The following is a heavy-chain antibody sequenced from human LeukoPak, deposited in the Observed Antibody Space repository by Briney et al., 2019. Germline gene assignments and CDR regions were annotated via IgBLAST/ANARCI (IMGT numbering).Heavy chain of an antibody. J-gene: IGHJ4*02. D-gene: IGHD1-26*01. CDR2: ISGSGGST. CDR1: GFTFSSYA. Sequence: GGSLRLSCAASGFTFSSYAMSWVRQAPRKRLEWVSAISGSGGSTYYADSVKGRFTISRDNSKNTLYLQMNSLRAEDTAVYYCAKSRRRWELLREYIDYWGPGTLVTVSS. CDR3: AKSRRRWELLREYIDY. V-gene: IGHV3-23*01.